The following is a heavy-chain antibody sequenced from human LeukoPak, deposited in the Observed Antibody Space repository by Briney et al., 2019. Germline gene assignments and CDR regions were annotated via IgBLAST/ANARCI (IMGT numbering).Heavy chain of an antibody. CDR3: AKIGYYDFWSGYSS. CDR2: ISGSGGST. J-gene: IGHJ5*02. D-gene: IGHD3-3*01. Sequence: PGGSLRLSCAASGFTFSSYAMSWVRQAPGKGLEWVSAISGSGGSTYYADSVKGRFTISRDNSKNMLYLQMNSLRAEDTAVYYCAKIGYYDFWSGYSSWGQGTLVTVSS. CDR1: GFTFSSYA. V-gene: IGHV3-23*01.